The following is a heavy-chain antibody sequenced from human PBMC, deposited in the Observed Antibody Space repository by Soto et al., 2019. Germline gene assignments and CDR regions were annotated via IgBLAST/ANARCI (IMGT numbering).Heavy chain of an antibody. J-gene: IGHJ4*02. CDR3: WRVINVKWELRAAFDY. V-gene: IGHV3-30-3*01. D-gene: IGHD1-26*01. Sequence: QVQLVESGGGVVQPGRSLRLSCAASGFTFSSYAMHWVRQAPGKGLEWVAVISYDGSNKYYADSVKGRFTISRDNSKNTLYLQMNSLRAEDTAVYYCWRVINVKWELRAAFDYWGQGTLVTVSS. CDR1: GFTFSSYA. CDR2: ISYDGSNK.